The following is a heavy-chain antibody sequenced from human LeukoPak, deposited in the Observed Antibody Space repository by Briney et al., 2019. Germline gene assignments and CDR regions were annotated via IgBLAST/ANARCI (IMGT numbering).Heavy chain of an antibody. Sequence: GSSVKVSCKASGGTFSSYAINWVRQAPGQGLEWMGGIIPTFGTANYAQKFQGRVTITTDESTSTAYMELSSLRSEDTAVYYCASESQHYYDSSGYYNWFDPWGQGTLVTVSS. CDR2: IIPTFGTA. J-gene: IGHJ5*02. V-gene: IGHV1-69*05. CDR1: GGTFSSYA. CDR3: ASESQHYYDSSGYYNWFDP. D-gene: IGHD3-22*01.